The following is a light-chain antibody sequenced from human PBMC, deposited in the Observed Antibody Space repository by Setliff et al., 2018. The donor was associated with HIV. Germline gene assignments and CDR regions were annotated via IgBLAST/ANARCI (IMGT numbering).Light chain of an antibody. J-gene: IGLJ1*01. CDR3: ASYRSPATYV. Sequence: SSDVGGYDFVSWYQQRPGKAPKLIIFDVSERPSGVSHRFSGSKSGNTASLTISGLQTEDEADYFCASYRSPATYVFGIGTKVTVL. CDR1: SSDVGGYDF. V-gene: IGLV2-14*03. CDR2: DVS.